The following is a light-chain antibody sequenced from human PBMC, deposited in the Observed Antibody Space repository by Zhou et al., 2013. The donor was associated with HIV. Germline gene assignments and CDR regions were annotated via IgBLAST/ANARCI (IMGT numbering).Light chain of an antibody. V-gene: IGKV1D-16*01. J-gene: IGKJ1*01. CDR3: QQYDGYPWT. CDR1: QGIGNW. Sequence: DIQMTQSPSSVSASVGDRVTITCRASQGIGNWLAWYQQKPGLAPRLLIYATSSRASGIPDRFSGSGSGTEFTLTISSLQPEDFATYYCQQYDGYPWTFGQGTKVEIK. CDR2: ATS.